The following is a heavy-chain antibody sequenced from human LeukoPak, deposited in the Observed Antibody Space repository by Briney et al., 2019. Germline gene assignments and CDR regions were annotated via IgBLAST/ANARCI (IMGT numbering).Heavy chain of an antibody. D-gene: IGHD3-10*01. CDR2: IYHSGST. CDR1: GGSISSSNW. CDR3: ARKENVYYYFDY. Sequence: ASETLSLTCAVSGGSISSSNWWSWVRQPPGQGLEWIGEIYHSGSTNYNPSLKSRVTISVDKSKNQFSLKLSSVTAADTAVYYCARKENVYYYFDYWGQGTLVTVSS. V-gene: IGHV4-4*02. J-gene: IGHJ4*02.